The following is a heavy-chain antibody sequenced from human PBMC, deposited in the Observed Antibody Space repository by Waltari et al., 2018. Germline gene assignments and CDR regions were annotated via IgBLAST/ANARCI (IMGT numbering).Heavy chain of an antibody. CDR1: GGTFSSYT. D-gene: IGHD2-15*01. J-gene: IGHJ6*02. CDR2: IIPILGIA. Sequence: QVQLVQSGAEVKKPGSSVKVSCKASGGTFSSYTISWVRQAPGQGLEWMGRIIPILGIANYAQKFQGRVTSTADKATSTAYMELSSLRSEDTAVYYCAAFHCSGGSCYSPYYYYGMDVWGQGTTVTVSS. V-gene: IGHV1-69*02. CDR3: AAFHCSGGSCYSPYYYYGMDV.